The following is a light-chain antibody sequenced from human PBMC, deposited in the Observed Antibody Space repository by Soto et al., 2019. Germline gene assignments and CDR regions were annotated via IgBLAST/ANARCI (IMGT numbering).Light chain of an antibody. Sequence: QSVLTQPASVSGSPGQSLTISCTGTSSDVGGYDYVSWYQQRPGKAPTLMISEVSNRPSGVSNRFSGSKSGNTASLTISGLQAEDEADYYCTSYTGSSTPYVFGTGTKGTVL. CDR3: TSYTGSSTPYV. V-gene: IGLV2-14*01. J-gene: IGLJ1*01. CDR1: SSDVGGYDY. CDR2: EVS.